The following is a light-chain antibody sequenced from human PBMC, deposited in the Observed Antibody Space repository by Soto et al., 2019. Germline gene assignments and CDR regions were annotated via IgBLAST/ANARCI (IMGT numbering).Light chain of an antibody. CDR1: QSVGSS. Sequence: EIVFTQSPAPLSLSPGEKATLSCRASQSVGSSLAWYQQKPGHAPRLLIYGASSRATGIPDRFSGSGSGTDFTLTLSRLEPEDFAVYYCQQYQTFGQGTKVDIK. CDR3: QQYQT. J-gene: IGKJ1*01. V-gene: IGKV3-20*01. CDR2: GAS.